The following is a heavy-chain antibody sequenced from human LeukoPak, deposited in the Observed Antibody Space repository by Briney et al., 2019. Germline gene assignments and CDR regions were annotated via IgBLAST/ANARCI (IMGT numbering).Heavy chain of an antibody. CDR3: VPLNWNPPGDFDR. CDR2: ISWDGGST. V-gene: IGHV3-43*01. J-gene: IGHJ4*02. Sequence: GGSLRLSCAASGFTFDDYTMHWVRQAPGKGLEWVSLISWDGGSTYYADSVKGRFTISRDNSKNSLYLQMNSLRVEDTAVYYCVPLNWNPPGDFDRWGQGTLVTVSS. CDR1: GFTFDDYT. D-gene: IGHD1-20*01.